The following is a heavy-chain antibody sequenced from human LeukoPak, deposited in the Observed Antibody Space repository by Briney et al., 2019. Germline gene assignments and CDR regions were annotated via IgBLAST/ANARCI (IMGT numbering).Heavy chain of an antibody. CDR1: GFTFGSYE. CDR3: AKGQGYSTSGWYFDY. J-gene: IGHJ4*01. D-gene: IGHD2-2*01. CDR2: ISTSGSII. Sequence: PGGSLRLSCEASGFTFGSYEMNWVRQAPGKGLEWLSYISTSGSIIDYADTVRGRFTISRDNSKNTLYLQMNSLRAEDTAVYHCAKGQGYSTSGWYFDYWGHGTLVTVSS. V-gene: IGHV3-23*01.